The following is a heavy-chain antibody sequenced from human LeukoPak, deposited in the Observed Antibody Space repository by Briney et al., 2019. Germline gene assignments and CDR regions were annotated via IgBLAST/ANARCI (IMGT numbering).Heavy chain of an antibody. J-gene: IGHJ4*02. CDR1: GYTLTELS. Sequence: ASVKVSCKVSGYTLTELSMHWVRQAPGKGLEWMGGFDPEDGETIYAQKFQGRVTMTEDTSTSTAYMELRSLRSDDTAVYYCARGTPGTYSSFDYWGQGTLVTVSS. D-gene: IGHD4-11*01. CDR3: ARGTPGTYSSFDY. V-gene: IGHV1-24*01. CDR2: FDPEDGET.